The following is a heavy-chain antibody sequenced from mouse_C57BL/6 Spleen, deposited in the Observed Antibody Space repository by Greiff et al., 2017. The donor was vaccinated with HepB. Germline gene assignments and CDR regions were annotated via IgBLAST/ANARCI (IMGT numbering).Heavy chain of an antibody. Sequence: QVQLQQSGAELVRPGASVTLSCKASGYTFTDYEMHWVKQTPVHGLEWIGAIDPETGGTAYNQKFKGKAILTADKSSSTAYMELRSLTSEDSAVYYCTRETSYYSNFHAMDYWGQGTSVTVSS. D-gene: IGHD2-5*01. V-gene: IGHV1-15*01. CDR3: TRETSYYSNFHAMDY. J-gene: IGHJ4*01. CDR2: IDPETGGT. CDR1: GYTFTDYE.